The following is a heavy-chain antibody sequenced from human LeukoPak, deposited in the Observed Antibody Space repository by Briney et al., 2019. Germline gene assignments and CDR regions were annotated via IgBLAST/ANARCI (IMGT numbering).Heavy chain of an antibody. Sequence: GESLKISCKGSGHSFTNYWIGWVRQMPGKGLEWMGIIYPGDSDTRYSPSFQGQVTISADKSTSTAYLQWSSLKASDTAIYYCARLLHYYDILTPWFDPWGQGTLVTVSS. CDR3: ARLLHYYDILTPWFDP. CDR1: GHSFTNYW. J-gene: IGHJ5*02. CDR2: IYPGDSDT. V-gene: IGHV5-51*01. D-gene: IGHD3-9*01.